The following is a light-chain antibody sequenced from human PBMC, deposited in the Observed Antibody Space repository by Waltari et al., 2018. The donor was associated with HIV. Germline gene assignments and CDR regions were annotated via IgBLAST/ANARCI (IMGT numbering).Light chain of an antibody. CDR2: DAS. V-gene: IGKV3-11*01. Sequence: EIVLTQYPATLSLSQGDRATVSCRASQSIEHFLVWYQQKPGQAPRLVVYDASKRASGVPTRFTGSWSGTDFTLTIDNLEPEDFALYFCQQRHSFPPTFGGGSKVE. J-gene: IGKJ4*01. CDR1: QSIEHF. CDR3: QQRHSFPPT.